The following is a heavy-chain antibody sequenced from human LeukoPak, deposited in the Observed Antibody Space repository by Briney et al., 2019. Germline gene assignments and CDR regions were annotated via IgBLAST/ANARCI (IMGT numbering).Heavy chain of an antibody. CDR1: GFTFSDYT. Sequence: GGSLRLSCAASGFTFSDYTMNWVRQAPGKGLEWVSFIYSDGSTYYADSVKGRFTISRDNSKNTLYLQMNSLRAEDTAVYYCARDSSGWYYFDYWGQGTLVTVSS. V-gene: IGHV3-53*01. J-gene: IGHJ4*02. CDR2: IYSDGST. CDR3: ARDSSGWYYFDY. D-gene: IGHD6-19*01.